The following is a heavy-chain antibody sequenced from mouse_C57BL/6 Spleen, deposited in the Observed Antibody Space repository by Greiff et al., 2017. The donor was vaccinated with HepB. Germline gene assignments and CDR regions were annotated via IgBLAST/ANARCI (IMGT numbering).Heavy chain of an antibody. CDR3: AITTVVANWYFDV. CDR2: IHPNSGST. D-gene: IGHD1-1*01. V-gene: IGHV1-64*01. Sequence: QVQLQQPGAELVKPGASVKLSCKASGYTFTSYWMHWVKQRPGQGLEWIGMIHPNSGSTNYNEKFKSTATLTVDKSSSTAYMQLSSLTSEDAAVYYCAITTVVANWYFDVWGTGTTVTVSS. CDR1: GYTFTSYW. J-gene: IGHJ1*03.